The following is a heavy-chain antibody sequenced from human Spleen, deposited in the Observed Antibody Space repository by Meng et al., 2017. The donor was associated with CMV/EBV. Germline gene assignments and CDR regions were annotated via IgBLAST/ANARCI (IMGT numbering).Heavy chain of an antibody. Sequence: GESLKISCSASGFSFRSYSMNWVRQAPGKALEWVSSINFRTSYIYYADSVKGRFTVSRDIAENSLYLQMNSLRAEDTAVYYCARVGSHDSSYDHWGQGTRVTVSS. J-gene: IGHJ4*02. CDR2: INFRTSYI. V-gene: IGHV3-21*01. CDR1: GFSFRSYS. CDR3: ARVGSHDSSYDH. D-gene: IGHD3-22*01.